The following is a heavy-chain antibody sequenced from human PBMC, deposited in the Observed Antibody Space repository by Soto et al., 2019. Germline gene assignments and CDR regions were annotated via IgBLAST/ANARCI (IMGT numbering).Heavy chain of an antibody. D-gene: IGHD3-9*01. CDR2: ISAGGGST. V-gene: IGHV3-23*01. CDR1: RFTLSSYA. Sequence: GGAPRLSFAAPRFTLSSYALSWGRPAPGKGLEWVSSISAGGGSTYYADSVKGRFPISRDNSKNTLYLQMKSLRAEDTAVYYCAKDRDILTGYYGYWGQGTLVTVSS. J-gene: IGHJ4*02. CDR3: AKDRDILTGYYGY.